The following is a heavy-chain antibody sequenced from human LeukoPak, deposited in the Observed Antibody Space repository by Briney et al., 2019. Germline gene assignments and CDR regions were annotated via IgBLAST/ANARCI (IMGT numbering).Heavy chain of an antibody. CDR3: ARLKCISTTCPSRYVMDV. J-gene: IGHJ6*02. CDR2: IYYSGST. Sequence: PSETLSLTCSVSGGSISSYYWGWIRQPPGKGLEYIGYIYYSGSTNYNPSLKSRVTISVDTSKDQFSLNLTSVTAADTAVYYCARLKCISTTCPSRYVMDVWGQGTTVTVSS. V-gene: IGHV4-59*01. CDR1: GGSISSYY. D-gene: IGHD2-2*01.